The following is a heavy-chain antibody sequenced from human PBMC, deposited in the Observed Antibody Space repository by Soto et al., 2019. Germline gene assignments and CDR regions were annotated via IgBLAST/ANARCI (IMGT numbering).Heavy chain of an antibody. CDR2: VNHRGSA. Sequence: SETLSLTCAVSGGPFSGVYWSWIRQPPGKGLEWIGGVNHRGSANYNPSLASRVTMSVDTSKNQFSLKLTSVTAAESAVYYCARDAFCGSGTCRVGHWFDPRGQGTLVPVSS. CDR1: GGPFSGVY. J-gene: IGHJ5*02. D-gene: IGHD2-21*01. CDR3: ARDAFCGSGTCRVGHWFDP. V-gene: IGHV4-34*01.